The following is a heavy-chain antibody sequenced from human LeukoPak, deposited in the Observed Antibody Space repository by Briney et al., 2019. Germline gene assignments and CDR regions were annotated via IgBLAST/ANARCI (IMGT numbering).Heavy chain of an antibody. D-gene: IGHD2-15*01. CDR2: IYQRATV. CDR1: GYSISSGYF. Sequence: SETLSLTCNVSGYSISSGYFWGWVRQAPGKGLEWIGSIYQRATVHYNPSLKSRVTISVDKSKNQFSLKLSSVTAADTAVYYCARLYCSGGSCLPAFDIWGQGTMVTVSS. J-gene: IGHJ3*02. V-gene: IGHV4-38-2*02. CDR3: ARLYCSGGSCLPAFDI.